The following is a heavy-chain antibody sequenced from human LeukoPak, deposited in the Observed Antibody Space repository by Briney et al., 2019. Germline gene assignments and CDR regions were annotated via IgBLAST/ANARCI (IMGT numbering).Heavy chain of an antibody. CDR3: AKDLSPAMVRGVFDY. CDR2: IRYDGSNK. CDR1: GFTFSSYG. V-gene: IGHV3-30*02. D-gene: IGHD3-10*01. J-gene: IGHJ4*02. Sequence: GGSLRLSCAASGFTFSSYGMHWVRQAPGKGLEGVAFIRYDGSNKYYADSVNGRFTISRDNSKNPLYLQMNSLRAEDTAVYYCAKDLSPAMVRGVFDYWGQGTLVTVSS.